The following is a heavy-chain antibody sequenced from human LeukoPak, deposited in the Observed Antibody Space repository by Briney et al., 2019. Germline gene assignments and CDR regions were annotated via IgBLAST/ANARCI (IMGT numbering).Heavy chain of an antibody. V-gene: IGHV3-11*05. J-gene: IGHJ5*02. D-gene: IGHD2-2*01. Sequence: GGSLRLSCAASRFTLSDYYMSWIRQAPGKGLEWVSYISSSSSYTNYAVSVMGRFTISRDNANNSLYLQMTSLTAEDTAVYYCARGHYCSSTSCYPYWFDPWGQGTLVTVSS. CDR2: ISSSSSYT. CDR1: RFTLSDYY. CDR3: ARGHYCSSTSCYPYWFDP.